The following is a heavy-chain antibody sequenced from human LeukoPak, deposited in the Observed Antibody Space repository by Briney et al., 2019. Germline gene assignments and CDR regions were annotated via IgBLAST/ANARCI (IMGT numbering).Heavy chain of an antibody. CDR1: GYSISSGYQ. V-gene: IGHV4-38-2*02. CDR2: INYSGST. J-gene: IGHJ4*02. D-gene: IGHD4-11*01. Sequence: PSETLSLTCSVSGYSISSGYQWGWIRQSPGKGLEWLGSINYSGSTYDNRSLKSRVTLSMDTSKNEFSLNVRAVTAADTAVYYCARSELNDYSRYWGQGILVIVSS. CDR3: ARSELNDYSRY.